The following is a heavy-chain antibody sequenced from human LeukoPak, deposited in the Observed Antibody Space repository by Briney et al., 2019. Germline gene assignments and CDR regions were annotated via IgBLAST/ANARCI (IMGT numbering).Heavy chain of an antibody. D-gene: IGHD6-13*01. CDR2: INPNSGGT. J-gene: IGHJ4*02. CDR1: GYTFTGYY. Sequence: ASVKVSCKASGYTFTGYYMHWVRQAPGQGLEWMGWINPNSGGTNYAQKFRGRVTMTRDTSISTAYMELSRLRSDDTAVYYCARDRYSSSWYYFDYWGQGTLVTVSS. V-gene: IGHV1-2*02. CDR3: ARDRYSSSWYYFDY.